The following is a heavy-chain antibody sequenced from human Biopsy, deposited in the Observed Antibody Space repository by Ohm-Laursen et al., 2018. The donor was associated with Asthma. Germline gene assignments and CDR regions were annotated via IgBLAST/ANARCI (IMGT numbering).Heavy chain of an antibody. J-gene: IGHJ6*02. CDR2: ISVYKGNT. V-gene: IGHV1-18*01. Sequence: ASVKVSCKTSGYTFNSAGITWVRQAPGQGLEWMGWISVYKGNTKVAQKLQDRVTMITDTSTSTAYMELRSLRPDDTAVYFCARAVDYSHYYGIDVWGQGTTVTVS. CDR1: GYTFNSAG. CDR3: ARAVDYSHYYGIDV. D-gene: IGHD3-10*01.